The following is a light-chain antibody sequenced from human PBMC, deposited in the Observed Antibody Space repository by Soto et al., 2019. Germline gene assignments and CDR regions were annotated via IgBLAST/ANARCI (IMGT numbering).Light chain of an antibody. CDR2: EAS. J-gene: IGKJ4*01. CDR1: QNVHTC. V-gene: IGKV1-5*03. Sequence: DIQLTQSPSTLSAAVGVRVTITCRASQNVHTCLAWYQQKSGKAPKLLIYEASNLESGVPSRFSDSGSGPEFTLTISSLQPDDFGAYYCQHIEYYSVFSVGGGTQMVIK. CDR3: QHIEYYSVFS.